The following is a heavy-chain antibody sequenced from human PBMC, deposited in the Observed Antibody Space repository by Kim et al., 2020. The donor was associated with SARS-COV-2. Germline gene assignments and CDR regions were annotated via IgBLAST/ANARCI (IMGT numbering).Heavy chain of an antibody. V-gene: IGHV3-23*01. Sequence: GGSLRLSCAASGFTFSSYAMSWVRQAPGKGLEWVSAISGSGGSTYYADSVKGRFTISRDNSKNTLYLQMNSLRAEDTAVYYCAKDPTTMIVVVPSSFEIWGQGTMVTVSS. J-gene: IGHJ3*02. CDR3: AKDPTTMIVVVPSSFEI. CDR1: GFTFSSYA. CDR2: ISGSGGST. D-gene: IGHD3-22*01.